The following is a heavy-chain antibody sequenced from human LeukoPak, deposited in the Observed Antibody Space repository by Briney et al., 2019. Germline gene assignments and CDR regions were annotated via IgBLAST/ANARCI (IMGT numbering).Heavy chain of an antibody. V-gene: IGHV4-31*03. CDR1: GGSISSGGYY. CDR3: ARESPGRSFGHFDY. D-gene: IGHD3-10*01. CDR2: IYYSGST. J-gene: IGHJ4*02. Sequence: SETLSLTCTVSGGSISSGGYYWSWIRQHPGKGPEWIGYIYYSGSTYYNPSLKSRVTISVDTSKNQFSLKLSSVTAADTAVYYCARESPGRSFGHFDYWGQGTLVTVSS.